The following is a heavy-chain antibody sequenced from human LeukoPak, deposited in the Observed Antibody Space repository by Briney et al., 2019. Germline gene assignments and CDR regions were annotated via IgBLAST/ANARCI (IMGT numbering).Heavy chain of an antibody. D-gene: IGHD3-16*01. J-gene: IGHJ4*02. CDR1: GFTVSSNY. Sequence: GGSLRLSCAASGFTVSSNYMSWVRQAPGKGLEWVSVIYSGGSTYYADSVKGRFTISRDNSKNTLYLQMNSLGAEDTAVYYCARAQMRGGVFDYWGQGTLVTVSS. CDR3: ARAQMRGGVFDY. CDR2: IYSGGST. V-gene: IGHV3-66*02.